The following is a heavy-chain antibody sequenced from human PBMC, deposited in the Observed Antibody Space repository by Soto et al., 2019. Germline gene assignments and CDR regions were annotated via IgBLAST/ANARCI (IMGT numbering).Heavy chain of an antibody. CDR3: GKGPGRRHPSHGFEN. Sequence: PGGSLRLSCAASGFTFSSYAMSWVRQAPGKGLEWVSAISGSGGSTYYADSVKGRFTISRDNSKNTLYLQMNSLRAEDTAVYYYGKGPGRRHPSHGFENWGQGTMVTISS. CDR1: GFTFSSYA. J-gene: IGHJ3*02. CDR2: ISGSGGST. V-gene: IGHV3-23*01.